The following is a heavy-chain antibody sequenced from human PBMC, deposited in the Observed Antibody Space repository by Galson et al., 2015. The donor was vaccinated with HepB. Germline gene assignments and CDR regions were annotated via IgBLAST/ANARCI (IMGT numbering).Heavy chain of an antibody. Sequence: LRLSCAASGFTVSSNYMSWVRQAPGKGLEWVSVIYSGGSTYYADSVKGRFTISRDNSKNTLYLQMNSLRAEDTAVYYCARDRGYSNYYDYWGQGTLVTVSS. V-gene: IGHV3-53*01. J-gene: IGHJ4*02. CDR2: IYSGGST. CDR3: ARDRGYSNYYDY. CDR1: GFTVSSNY. D-gene: IGHD4-11*01.